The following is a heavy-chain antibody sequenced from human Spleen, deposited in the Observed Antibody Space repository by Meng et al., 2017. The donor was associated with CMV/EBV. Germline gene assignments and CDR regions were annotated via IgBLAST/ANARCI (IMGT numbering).Heavy chain of an antibody. CDR3: ARGPGARFDP. J-gene: IGHJ5*02. CDR2: INSDGSST. CDR1: GFTFSSYW. D-gene: IGHD1-26*01. Sequence: GESLKISCAASGFTFSSYWMHWVRQAPGKGLVWVSRINSDGSSTTYADSVKGRFTISRDNAKNTLYLQMNSLRVEDTAVYYCARGPGARFDPWGQGTLVTVFS. V-gene: IGHV3-74*01.